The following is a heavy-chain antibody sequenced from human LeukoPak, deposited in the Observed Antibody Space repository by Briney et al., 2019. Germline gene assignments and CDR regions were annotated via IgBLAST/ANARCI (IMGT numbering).Heavy chain of an antibody. CDR1: GGSISSYY. CDR2: IYYSGST. D-gene: IGHD2-15*01. J-gene: IGHJ5*02. CDR3: ARDQDILGFDP. V-gene: IGHV4-59*01. Sequence: NPSETLSLTCTVSGGSISSYYWSWIRQPPGKGLEWIGYIYYSGSTNYNPSLKSRVTISVDTSKNQFSLKLSSVTAAGTAVYYCARDQDILGFDPWGQGTLVTVSS.